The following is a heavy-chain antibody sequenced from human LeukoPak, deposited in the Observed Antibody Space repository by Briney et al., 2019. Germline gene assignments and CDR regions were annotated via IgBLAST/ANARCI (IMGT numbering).Heavy chain of an antibody. V-gene: IGHV4-59*01. Sequence: SETLSLTCTVSGGSISSYYWSWIRQPPGKGLEWIGYIYYSGSTNYNPSLKSRVTISVDTSKNQFSLKLSSVTAADPAVYYCARTPGYSGSYYVDYWGQGTLVTVSS. J-gene: IGHJ4*02. CDR2: IYYSGST. CDR1: GGSISSYY. CDR3: ARTPGYSGSYYVDY. D-gene: IGHD1-26*01.